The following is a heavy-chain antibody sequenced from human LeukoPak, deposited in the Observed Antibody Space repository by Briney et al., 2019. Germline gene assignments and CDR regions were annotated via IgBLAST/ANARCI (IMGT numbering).Heavy chain of an antibody. Sequence: SETLSLTCAVYGGPFSGYYWSWIRQPPGKGLEWIGEINHSGTTNYNPSLKSRITISLDTSKNQFSLKLSSVTAADTAVYYCARALSSSWYSIFSDWFDPWGQGTLVTVSS. D-gene: IGHD6-13*01. V-gene: IGHV4-34*01. J-gene: IGHJ5*02. CDR1: GGPFSGYY. CDR2: INHSGTT. CDR3: ARALSSSWYSIFSDWFDP.